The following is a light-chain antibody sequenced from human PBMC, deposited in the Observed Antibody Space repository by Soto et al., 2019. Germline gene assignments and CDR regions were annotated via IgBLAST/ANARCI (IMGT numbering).Light chain of an antibody. V-gene: IGLV2-14*01. CDR2: DVT. J-gene: IGLJ2*01. CDR3: ISYTSRNTVV. CDR1: SSDIGGYDY. Sequence: SALTQPASVSGSPGQSITMSCTGASSDIGGYDYVSWYQHHQGEAPKLLIYDVTDRPSGVSNRFSASKSGNTASMTISGLQAEDEADYYCISYTSRNTVVFGGGTKVTVL.